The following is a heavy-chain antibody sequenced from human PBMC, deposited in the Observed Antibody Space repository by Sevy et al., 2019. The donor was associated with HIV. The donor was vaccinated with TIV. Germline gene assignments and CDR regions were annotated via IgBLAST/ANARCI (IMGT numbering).Heavy chain of an antibody. CDR1: GFTFSSYE. J-gene: IGHJ4*02. CDR3: ARDLDDNSGYYYGAIDY. Sequence: GGSLRLSCAASGFTFSSYEMNWVRQAPGKGLERVSYISSDGTTIYYADSVKGRFTISRDNAQNSVSLQMNSLRAEDTAVYYCARDLDDNSGYYYGAIDYWGQGTLVTVSS. CDR2: ISSDGTTI. V-gene: IGHV3-48*03. D-gene: IGHD3-22*01.